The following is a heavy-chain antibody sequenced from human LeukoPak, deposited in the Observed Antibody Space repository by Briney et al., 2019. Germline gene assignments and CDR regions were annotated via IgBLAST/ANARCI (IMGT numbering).Heavy chain of an antibody. CDR1: GGSISSYY. CDR3: ARGSSWEYNWFDP. CDR2: IYYSGST. D-gene: IGHD6-13*01. J-gene: IGHJ5*02. V-gene: IGHV4-59*01. Sequence: ETQSLTCTVSGGSISSYYWSWIRQPPGKGLEWIGYIYYSGSTNYNPSLKSRVTISVDTSKNQFSLKLSSVTAADTAVYYCARGSSWEYNWFDPWGQGTLVTVSS.